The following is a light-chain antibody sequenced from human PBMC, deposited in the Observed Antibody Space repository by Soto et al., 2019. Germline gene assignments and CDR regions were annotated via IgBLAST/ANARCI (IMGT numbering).Light chain of an antibody. CDR1: SSNIGAGFD. CDR3: QSYDSSVNGPM. V-gene: IGLV1-40*01. CDR2: GNN. Sequence: QSVLTQPPSVSGAPGQKVTISCTGSSSNIGAGFDVHWYQQLPGTAPKLLIYGNNNRPSGVPDRFSGSKSGTSASLAITGLLADDEADYYCQSYDSSVNGPMFGGGTKLTV. J-gene: IGLJ3*02.